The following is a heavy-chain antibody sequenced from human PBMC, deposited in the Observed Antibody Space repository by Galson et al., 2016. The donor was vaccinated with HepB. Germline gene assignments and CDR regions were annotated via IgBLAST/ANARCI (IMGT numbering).Heavy chain of an antibody. CDR3: ARQGSSAGELYYYYGMDV. D-gene: IGHD2-15*01. Sequence: QSGAEVKKPGESLRISCTDSGYSFSTYWIIWVRQMPGKGLEWMGRIDPSDSYTNYSPSFQGHVTISADKSISTAYLQWSSLKASDTGIYYCARQGSSAGELYYYYGMDVGGQGTTVSVS. CDR1: GYSFSTYW. J-gene: IGHJ6*02. CDR2: IDPSDSYT. V-gene: IGHV5-10-1*01.